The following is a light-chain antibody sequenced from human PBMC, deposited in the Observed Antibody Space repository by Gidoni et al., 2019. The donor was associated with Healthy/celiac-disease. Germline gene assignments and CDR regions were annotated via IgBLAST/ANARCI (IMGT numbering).Light chain of an antibody. CDR2: AAS. V-gene: IGKV1-8*01. J-gene: IGKJ3*01. CDR1: QGISSY. CDR3: QQYYSYPFT. Sequence: AIRMTQSPSSFSASTGERVTITCRASQGISSYLAWYQQKPGKAPKLLIYAASTLQSGVPSRFSGSVSGTDFTLTISCLQSEDFATYYCQQYYSYPFTFGPGTKVDIK.